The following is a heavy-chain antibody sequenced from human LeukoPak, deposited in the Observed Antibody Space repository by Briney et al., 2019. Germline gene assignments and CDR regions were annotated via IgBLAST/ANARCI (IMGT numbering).Heavy chain of an antibody. CDR1: GYTFTTYG. CDR3: ARDPSGRYCNGGSCYSPY. J-gene: IGHJ4*02. V-gene: IGHV1-18*04. Sequence: ASVKVSCKASGYTFTTYGISWVRQAPGQGLEWMGWISAYNGNTNYAQKLQGRVTMTTDTSTSTAYMELRSLRSDDTAVYYCARDPSGRYCNGGSCYSPYWDQGTLVTVSS. D-gene: IGHD2-15*01. CDR2: ISAYNGNT.